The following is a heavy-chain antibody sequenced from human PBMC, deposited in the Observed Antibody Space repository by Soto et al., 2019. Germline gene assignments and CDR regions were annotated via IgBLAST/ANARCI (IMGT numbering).Heavy chain of an antibody. V-gene: IGHV4-59*12. CDR2: IYYTGST. D-gene: IGHD2-15*01. CDR3: ARFVPCSDGSCAPDY. Sequence: QVQLQESGPGLVKPSETLSHTCTVSGGSISSYYWSWIRQPPGKGLEWIGYIYYTGSTNYNPSLKSRVTISVDTSKNQFALKLTSVTAADTAVYYCARFVPCSDGSCAPDYWGQGTLVTVSS. CDR1: GGSISSYY. J-gene: IGHJ4*02.